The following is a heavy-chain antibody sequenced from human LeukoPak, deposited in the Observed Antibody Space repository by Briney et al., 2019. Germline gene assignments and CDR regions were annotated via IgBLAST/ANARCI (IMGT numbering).Heavy chain of an antibody. Sequence: GRSLRLSCAASGFTFSSYGMHWVRQAPGKGLEWVAVIWYDGSNKYYADSVKGRFTISRDYSKNTLYLQMNSLRAEDTAVYYCARDSPPGFGELFPDYWGQGTLVTVSS. J-gene: IGHJ4*02. CDR2: IWYDGSNK. CDR1: GFTFSSYG. V-gene: IGHV3-33*01. CDR3: ARDSPPGFGELFPDY. D-gene: IGHD3-10*01.